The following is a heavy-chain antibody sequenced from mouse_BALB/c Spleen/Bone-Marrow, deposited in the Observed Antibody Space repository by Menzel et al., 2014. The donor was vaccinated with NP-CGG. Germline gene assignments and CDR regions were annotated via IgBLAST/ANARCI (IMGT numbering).Heavy chain of an antibody. CDR3: ARLGNYGYHDN. CDR2: INPGGSTI. Sequence: EVQLVESGGGLVQPGGSLNLACVASGFDFSRYWMSWARQAPGKGQEWIGEINPGGSTINYSPSLKDKFIISRDNAKNTLYLQMSKVRSEDTALYYCARLGNYGYHDNWGQGTTLTVSS. D-gene: IGHD1-2*01. J-gene: IGHJ2*01. V-gene: IGHV4-2*02. CDR1: GFDFSRYW.